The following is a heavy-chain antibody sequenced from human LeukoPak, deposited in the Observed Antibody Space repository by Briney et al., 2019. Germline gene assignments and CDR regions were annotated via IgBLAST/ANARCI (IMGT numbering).Heavy chain of an antibody. V-gene: IGHV3-7*01. D-gene: IGHD3-3*01. CDR1: GFTFSTYW. CDR2: VKRDGSEK. Sequence: GGSLRLSCAASGFTFSTYWMSWVRQAPGKGLEWVATVKRDGSEKYYVDSVKGRFTISRDNAKNSLYLQMNSLRAEDTAVYYCAKDWSASDYWGQGTQVIVSS. J-gene: IGHJ4*02. CDR3: AKDWSASDY.